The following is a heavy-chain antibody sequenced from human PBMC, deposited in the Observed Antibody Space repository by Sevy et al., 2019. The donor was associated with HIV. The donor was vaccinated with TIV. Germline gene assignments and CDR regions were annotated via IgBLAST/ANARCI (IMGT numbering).Heavy chain of an antibody. CDR1: GFTFSNYE. V-gene: IGHV3-48*03. CDR2: ITLSGSST. CDR3: ARDRQGITVAGTAIDY. J-gene: IGHJ4*02. D-gene: IGHD6-19*01. Sequence: GGSLRLPCTASGFTFSNYEMNWVRQAPGKGLEWVSYITLSGSSTYYADSVKGRFTISRDNANNSLYLQMNSLRAEDTAVYYCARDRQGITVAGTAIDYWGQGTLVTVSS.